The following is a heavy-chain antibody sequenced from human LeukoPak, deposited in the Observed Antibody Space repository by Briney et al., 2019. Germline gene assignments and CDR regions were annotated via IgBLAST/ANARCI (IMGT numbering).Heavy chain of an antibody. Sequence: GGSLRLSCAASGFTFSSYGMHWVRQAPGKGLEWVAVISYDGSNKYYADSVKGRFTISRDNSKNTLYLQMNSLRAEDTAVYYCAKDSRLLWFGGIFDYWGQGTLVTVSS. J-gene: IGHJ4*02. CDR1: GFTFSSYG. D-gene: IGHD3-10*01. CDR3: AKDSRLLWFGGIFDY. V-gene: IGHV3-30*18. CDR2: ISYDGSNK.